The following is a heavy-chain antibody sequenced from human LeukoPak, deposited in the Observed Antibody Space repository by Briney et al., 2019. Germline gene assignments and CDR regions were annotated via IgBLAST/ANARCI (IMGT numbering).Heavy chain of an antibody. D-gene: IGHD6-13*01. CDR1: GYTFTGYY. V-gene: IGHV1-2*02. J-gene: IGHJ6*02. CDR3: ARGQYSSSWPGENYYYYYYGMDV. Sequence: ASVKVSCKTSGYTFTGYYLHWVRQAPGQGLEWMGWISPNTGATKYAQKFQGRVTITADESTSTAYMELSSLRSEDTAVYYCARGQYSSSWPGENYYYYYYGMDVWGQGTTVTVSS. CDR2: ISPNTGAT.